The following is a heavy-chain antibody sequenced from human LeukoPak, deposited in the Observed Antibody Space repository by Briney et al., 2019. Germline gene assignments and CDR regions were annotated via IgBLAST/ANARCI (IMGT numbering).Heavy chain of an antibody. CDR2: IYYSGST. CDR1: GGSISSSSYY. D-gene: IGHD3-9*01. V-gene: IGHV4-39*07. J-gene: IGHJ4*02. Sequence: SETLSLTCTVSGGSISSSSYYWGWIRQPPGKGLEWIGNIYYSGSTYYNPSLKSRVTMSVDRSKNQFSLKLSSVTAADTAVYYCARGRYFDWLSLHFDYWGQGTLVTVSS. CDR3: ARGRYFDWLSLHFDY.